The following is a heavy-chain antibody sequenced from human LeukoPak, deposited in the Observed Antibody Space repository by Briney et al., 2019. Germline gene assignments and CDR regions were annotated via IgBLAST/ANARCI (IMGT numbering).Heavy chain of an antibody. CDR1: GLSFSSFA. J-gene: IGHJ4*02. CDR3: WKASWVSSADAGR. Sequence: GGSLRLSCAASGLSFSSFAMSWVRQGPARGLEWVSSIRGSGETFYADSVKGRFTLSSDSSRNTVYFQLNNLRVEDTAIKYCWKASWVSSADAGRWGQGTPVTVS. CDR2: IRGSGET. D-gene: IGHD3-16*01. V-gene: IGHV3-23*01.